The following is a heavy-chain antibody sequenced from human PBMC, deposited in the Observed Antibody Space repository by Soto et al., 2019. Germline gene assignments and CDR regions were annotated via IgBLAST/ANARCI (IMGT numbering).Heavy chain of an antibody. D-gene: IGHD3-16*01. J-gene: IGHJ4*02. CDR2: IRGKTDGGTA. CDR1: GFTFSYAW. V-gene: IGHV3-15*01. CDR3: TTETADYISMEPY. Sequence: PGGSLRLSCAASGFTFSYAWMSWVRQAPGKGLEWVGRIRGKTDGGTADYPAPVKGRFTVSRDDSKNTLYLQMNSLKTDDTAVYYCTTETADYISMEPYWGQGTLVTVSS.